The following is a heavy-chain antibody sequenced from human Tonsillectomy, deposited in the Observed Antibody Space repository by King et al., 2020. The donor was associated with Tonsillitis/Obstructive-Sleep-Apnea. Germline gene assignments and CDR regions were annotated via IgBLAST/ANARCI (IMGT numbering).Heavy chain of an antibody. D-gene: IGHD1-7*01. Sequence: VQLVESGGGVVQPGRSLRLSCAASGFTFSSYGMHWVRQAPGKGLEWVAVISYDGSNKYYADSVKGRFTISRDNSKNTLYLQMNSLRAEDTAVYYCAKANRRITGTTSAFDIWGQGTMVTVSS. J-gene: IGHJ3*02. CDR2: ISYDGSNK. CDR1: GFTFSSYG. V-gene: IGHV3-30*18. CDR3: AKANRRITGTTSAFDI.